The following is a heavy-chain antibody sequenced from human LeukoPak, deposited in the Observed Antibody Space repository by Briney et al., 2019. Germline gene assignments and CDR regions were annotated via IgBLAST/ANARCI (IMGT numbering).Heavy chain of an antibody. CDR3: ARTYYYDSIGYYPIDY. D-gene: IGHD3-22*01. CDR2: ISAYNGNT. J-gene: IGHJ4*02. CDR1: GYTFTTYG. Sequence: ASVKVSCKVSGYTFTTYGISWVRQAPGQGLEWMGWISAYNGNTNYAQKLQGRVTMTTDTSTSTAYMELRSLRSDDTAVYYCARTYYYDSIGYYPIDYWGQGTLVTVSS. V-gene: IGHV1-18*01.